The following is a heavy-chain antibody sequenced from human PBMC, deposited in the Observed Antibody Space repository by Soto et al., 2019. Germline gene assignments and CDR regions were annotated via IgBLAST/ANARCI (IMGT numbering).Heavy chain of an antibody. Sequence: ESLSLTCTVSGRSISSSSYYWGRLRQPPGKGLEWIGSVYDSGSTYDNPSLKSRITLSLDRSQSPFCLRPTSVTAADTAAYYCAILLYDRRGYYYFASWGKGTLVTVSS. D-gene: IGHD3-22*01. CDR1: GRSISSSSYY. CDR3: AILLYDRRGYYYFAS. J-gene: IGHJ4*02. V-gene: IGHV4-39*01. CDR2: VYDSGST.